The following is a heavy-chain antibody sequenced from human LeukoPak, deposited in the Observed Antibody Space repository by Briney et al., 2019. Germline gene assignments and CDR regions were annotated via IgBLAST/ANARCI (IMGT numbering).Heavy chain of an antibody. V-gene: IGHV4-39*02. D-gene: IGHD6-13*01. CDR1: GGSISSSSYY. J-gene: IGHJ4*02. Sequence: PSETLSLTCTVSGGSISSSSYYWGWIRQPPGKGLEWIGSIYYSGSTYYNPSLKSRVTISVDTSKNQFSLKLSSVTAADTAVYYCAREPFFYSSSPDWGQGTLVTVSS. CDR2: IYYSGST. CDR3: AREPFFYSSSPD.